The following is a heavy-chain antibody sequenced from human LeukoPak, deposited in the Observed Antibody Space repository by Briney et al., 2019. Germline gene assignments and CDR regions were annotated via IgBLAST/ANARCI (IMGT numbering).Heavy chain of an antibody. Sequence: ASVKVSCKTSGFTFNTYGIAWVRQAPGQGLEWMGWISAYNGKTDYAQNLQDRVTMTTDTSTTTAYMELRSLRSDDTAVYYCARVDIVVVPAAHFDYWGQGTLVTVSS. CDR1: GFTFNTYG. V-gene: IGHV1-18*01. CDR2: ISAYNGKT. D-gene: IGHD2-2*03. CDR3: ARVDIVVVPAAHFDY. J-gene: IGHJ4*02.